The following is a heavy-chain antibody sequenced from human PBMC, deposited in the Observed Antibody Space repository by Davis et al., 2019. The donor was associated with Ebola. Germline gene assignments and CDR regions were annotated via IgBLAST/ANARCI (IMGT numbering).Heavy chain of an antibody. J-gene: IGHJ4*02. CDR1: GFIFSSYV. D-gene: IGHD1-26*01. V-gene: IGHV3-23*01. CDR3: AKQRGVGAIDYDY. Sequence: GESLKISCAASGFIFSSYVMSWVRQAPGKGLEWVSTLGLSADTYYADSVKGRFTISRDNPKNTLYLQMNSLRADDTAVYYCAKQRGVGAIDYDYWGRGTVVTVSS. CDR2: LGLSADT.